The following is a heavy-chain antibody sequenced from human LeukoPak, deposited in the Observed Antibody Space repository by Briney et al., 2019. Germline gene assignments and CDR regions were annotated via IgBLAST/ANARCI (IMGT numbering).Heavy chain of an antibody. CDR1: GFTFSSYA. D-gene: IGHD3-10*02. CDR2: ISGSGGST. V-gene: IGHV3-23*01. J-gene: IGHJ6*04. CDR3: AELGITMIGGV. Sequence: PGGSLRLSCAASGFTFSSYAMNWVRQAPGKGLEWVSAISGSGGSTYYADSVKGRFTISRDNAKNSLYLQMNSLRAEDTAVYYCAELGITMIGGVWGKGTTVTISS.